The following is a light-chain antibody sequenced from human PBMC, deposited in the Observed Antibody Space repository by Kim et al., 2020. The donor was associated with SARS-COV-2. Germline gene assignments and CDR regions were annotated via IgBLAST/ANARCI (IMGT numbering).Light chain of an antibody. V-gene: IGLV1-40*01. J-gene: IGLJ1*01. CDR1: SSNLGAGYD. CDR3: QSYDSSLSGYV. CDR2: ANS. Sequence: QSVLTQPPSVSGAPGQRVTICTGSSSNLGAGYDVNWYQQLPGTVPKLLIYANSNRPSGVPGRFSGSKSGSSASLAITGLQAEDETDYYCQSYDSSLSGYVFGTGTKVTVL.